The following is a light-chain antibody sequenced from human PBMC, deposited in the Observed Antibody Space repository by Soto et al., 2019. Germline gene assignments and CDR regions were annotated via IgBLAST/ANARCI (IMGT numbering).Light chain of an antibody. J-gene: IGKJ1*01. V-gene: IGKV1-5*03. CDR1: QSISSW. CDR3: QQLWT. Sequence: DIQMTQSPSTLSASVGARVTITCRASQSISSWLTWYQQKPGKAPKLLIYKASSLESGVPSRFSGSGSGTEFTLTISSMQHDDFATYYCQQLWTFGQGTKVESK. CDR2: KAS.